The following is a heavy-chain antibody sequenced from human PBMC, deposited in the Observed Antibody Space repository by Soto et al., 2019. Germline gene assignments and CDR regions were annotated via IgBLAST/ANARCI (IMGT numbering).Heavy chain of an antibody. CDR1: GGTFSSYA. V-gene: IGHV1-69*13. J-gene: IGHJ5*02. D-gene: IGHD6-6*01. CDR3: ARGLYSSSSWFDP. Sequence: GXSVEVSCKASGGTFSSYAISWVRQAPGQGLEWMGGIIPIFGTANYAQKFQGRVTITADESTSTAYMELSSLRSEDTAVYYCARGLYSSSSWFDPWGQGTLVTVSS. CDR2: IIPIFGTA.